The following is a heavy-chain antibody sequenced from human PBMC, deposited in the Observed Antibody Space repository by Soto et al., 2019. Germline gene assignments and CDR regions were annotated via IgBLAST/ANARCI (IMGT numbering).Heavy chain of an antibody. CDR3: ASLVAERLDY. J-gene: IGHJ4*02. V-gene: IGHV4-34*01. D-gene: IGHD2-8*02. CDR2: INHSGST. Sequence: SETLSLTCAVYGGSFSGYYWSWIRQPPGKGLEWIGEINHSGSTNYNPSLKSRVTISVDTSKNQFSLTLSSVTAADTAVYYCASLVAERLDYWGQGTLVTVSS. CDR1: GGSFSGYY.